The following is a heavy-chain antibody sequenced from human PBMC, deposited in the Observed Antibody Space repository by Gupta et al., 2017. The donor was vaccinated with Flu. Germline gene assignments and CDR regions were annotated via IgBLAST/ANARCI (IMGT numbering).Heavy chain of an antibody. Sequence: VQLLESGGGLVQPGGSLRPSCAASGLTFSSYAMTWVRPAPGKGLEWVSAIGGSGGSTYYADSVKGRFTISRDNSKNTLYLQINSLRAEEAAVYYCATRYGSGKYYYYYGMDVWGQGTTVTVSS. D-gene: IGHD3-10*01. V-gene: IGHV3-23*01. CDR1: GLTFSSYA. CDR3: ATRYGSGKYYYYYGMDV. CDR2: IGGSGGST. J-gene: IGHJ6*02.